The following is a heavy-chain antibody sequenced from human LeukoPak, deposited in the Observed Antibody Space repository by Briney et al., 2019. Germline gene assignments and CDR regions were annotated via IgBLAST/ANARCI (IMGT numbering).Heavy chain of an antibody. D-gene: IGHD3-10*01. CDR2: INPNSGGT. CDR3: ARGRITMVRGVIITRWFDP. J-gene: IGHJ5*02. CDR1: GYTFTGYY. V-gene: IGHV1-2*02. Sequence: ASVKVSCKASGYTFTGYYMHWVRQAPGQGLEWMGWINPNSGGTNYAQKFQGRVTMTRDTSISTAYMELSRLRSDDTAVYYCARGRITMVRGVIITRWFDPWGQGTLVTVSS.